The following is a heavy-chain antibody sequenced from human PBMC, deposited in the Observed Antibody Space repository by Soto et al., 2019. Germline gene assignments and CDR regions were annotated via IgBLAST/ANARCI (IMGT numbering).Heavy chain of an antibody. V-gene: IGHV3-23*01. D-gene: IGHD1-26*01. J-gene: IGHJ4*02. CDR3: AKDRVKWELLYRPGYFDY. CDR2: ISGSGGST. CDR1: GFTFSSYA. Sequence: PGGSLRLSCAASGFTFSSYAMSWVRQAPGKGLEWVSAISGSGGSTYYADSVKGRFTISRDNSKNTLYLQMNSLRAEDTAVYYCAKDRVKWELLYRPGYFDYWGQGTLVTVSS.